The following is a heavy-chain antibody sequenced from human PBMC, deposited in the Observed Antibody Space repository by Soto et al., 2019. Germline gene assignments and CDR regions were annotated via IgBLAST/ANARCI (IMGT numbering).Heavy chain of an antibody. CDR3: DY. J-gene: IGHJ4*02. CDR2: ISHNVSIQ. CDR1: GLSFSNYA. Sequence: GGSLRLSCAASGLSFSNYAMHWVRQAPGKGLEWVTMISHNVSIQFYADSVKGRFTISRDNSKDTLYLQMNSLTPADTAVYYFDYWGQGTLVTVSS. V-gene: IGHV3-30*04.